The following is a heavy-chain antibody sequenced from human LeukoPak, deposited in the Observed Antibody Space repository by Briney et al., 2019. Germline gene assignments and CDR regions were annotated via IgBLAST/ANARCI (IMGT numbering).Heavy chain of an antibody. J-gene: IGHJ4*02. D-gene: IGHD3-22*01. V-gene: IGHV3-23*01. CDR2: MSDSGGRT. Sequence: GGSLRLSCAVSGITLSNYGMSWVRQAPGKGLEWVAGMSDSGGRTNYADSVKGRFTISRDNPKNTLYLQMNSLRAEDTAVYFCAIRGVVIRVILVGFHKEAYYFDSWGQGALVTVSS. CDR1: GITLSNYG. CDR3: AIRGVVIRVILVGFHKEAYYFDS.